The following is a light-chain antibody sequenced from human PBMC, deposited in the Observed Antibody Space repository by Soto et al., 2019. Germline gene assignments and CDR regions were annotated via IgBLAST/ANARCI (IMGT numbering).Light chain of an antibody. CDR1: QSVSSN. Sequence: EVVMTQSLSTMSVSKRERASLSCRASQSVSSNLAWYQQRPGQAPRLLIYGASSRATGIPDRFSGSGSGTDFTLTISRLEPEDFAVYYCQQYGASPLTVGQGTKVDIK. V-gene: IGKV3-20*01. CDR2: GAS. J-gene: IGKJ1*01. CDR3: QQYGASPLT.